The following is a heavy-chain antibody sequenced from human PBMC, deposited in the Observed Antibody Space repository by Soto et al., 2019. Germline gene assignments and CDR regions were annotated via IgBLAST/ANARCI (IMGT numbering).Heavy chain of an antibody. Sequence: SETLSLTCTVSGGSISSSSYYWGWIRQPPGKGLEWIGSIYYSGSTYYNPSLKSRVTISVDTSKNQFSLKLSSVTAADTAVYYCASGYDYGDYVVDYWGQGTLVTVSS. CDR1: GGSISSSSYY. CDR3: ASGYDYGDYVVDY. CDR2: IYYSGST. V-gene: IGHV4-39*01. D-gene: IGHD4-17*01. J-gene: IGHJ4*02.